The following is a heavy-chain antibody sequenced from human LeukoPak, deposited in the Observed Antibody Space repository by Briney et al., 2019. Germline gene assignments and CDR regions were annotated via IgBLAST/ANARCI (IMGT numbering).Heavy chain of an antibody. J-gene: IGHJ4*02. Sequence: SQTLSLTCAISGDNVSSNSAAWDWIRQSPSRGLEWLGRTYYRSKWYNDYAVSVKSRITINPDTSKNQFSLQLNSVTPEDTAVYYCARHTNPQWLPTISYFDYWGQGTLVTVSS. V-gene: IGHV6-1*01. CDR1: GDNVSSNSAA. CDR2: TYYRSKWYN. D-gene: IGHD6-19*01. CDR3: ARHTNPQWLPTISYFDY.